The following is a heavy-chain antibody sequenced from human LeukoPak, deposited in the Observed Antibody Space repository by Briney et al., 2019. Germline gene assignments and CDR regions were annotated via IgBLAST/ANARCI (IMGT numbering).Heavy chain of an antibody. CDR2: IYYSGST. Sequence: SETLSLTCTVSGGSISSSSYYWGWIRQPPGKGLEWIGSIYYSGSTYYNPSLKSRVTISVDTSKNQFSLRLSSVTAADTAVYYCARRVGRWFGERAYYYNYMDVWGKGTTVTISS. V-gene: IGHV4-39*07. CDR3: ARRVGRWFGERAYYYNYMDV. CDR1: GGSISSSSYY. J-gene: IGHJ6*03. D-gene: IGHD3-10*01.